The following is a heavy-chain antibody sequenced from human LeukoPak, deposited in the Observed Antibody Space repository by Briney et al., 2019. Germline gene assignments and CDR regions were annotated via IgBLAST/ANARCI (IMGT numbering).Heavy chain of an antibody. CDR3: ARPKSEGGLGSFDY. D-gene: IGHD7-27*01. CDR1: GYSFTSYW. V-gene: IGHV5-51*01. J-gene: IGHJ4*02. Sequence: GESLKISCKGSGYSFTSYWIGWVRQMPGKGLEWMGVIYPGDSETRYSPSFQGQVTISADKSIRTAYLKWSSLKASDTAMYYCARPKSEGGLGSFDYWGQGTLVTASS. CDR2: IYPGDSET.